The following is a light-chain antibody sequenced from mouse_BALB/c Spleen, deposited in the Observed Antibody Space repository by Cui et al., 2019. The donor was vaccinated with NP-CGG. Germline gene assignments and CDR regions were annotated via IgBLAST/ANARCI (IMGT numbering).Light chain of an antibody. V-gene: IGLV1*01. Sequence: QAVVTQESALTTSPGETVKLTCRSSTGAVTTSNYANWVQEKPDHLFTGLIGGTINRAPGVPARFSGSLIGDKAALTITGAQTEDDAIYFCALWYSNHWVFGGGTKLTVL. CDR1: TGAVTTSNY. J-gene: IGLJ1*01. CDR3: ALWYSNHWV. CDR2: GTI.